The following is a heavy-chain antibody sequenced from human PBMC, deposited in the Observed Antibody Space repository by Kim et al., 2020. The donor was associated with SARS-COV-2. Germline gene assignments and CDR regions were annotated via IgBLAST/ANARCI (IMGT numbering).Heavy chain of an antibody. CDR3: ASLQLLWFGELLSNYGMDV. Sequence: GRFTIARDNAKNALYLQMNSLRDEDTAVYYCASLQLLWFGELLSNYGMDVWGQGTTVTVSS. V-gene: IGHV3-48*02. J-gene: IGHJ6*02. D-gene: IGHD3-10*01.